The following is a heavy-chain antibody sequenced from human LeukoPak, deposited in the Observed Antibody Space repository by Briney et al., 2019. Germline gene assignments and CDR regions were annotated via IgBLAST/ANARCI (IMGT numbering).Heavy chain of an antibody. D-gene: IGHD2-15*01. J-gene: IGHJ5*02. CDR1: GGTFSSYA. CDR3: ARDRQYCSGGSCYYWFDP. Sequence: SVKVSCKASGGTFSSYAISWVRQAPGQGLEWMGGIIPIFGTANYAQKFQGRVTITADESTSTACMELSSLRSEDTAVYYCARDRQYCSGGSCYYWFDPWGQGTLVTVSS. CDR2: IIPIFGTA. V-gene: IGHV1-69*13.